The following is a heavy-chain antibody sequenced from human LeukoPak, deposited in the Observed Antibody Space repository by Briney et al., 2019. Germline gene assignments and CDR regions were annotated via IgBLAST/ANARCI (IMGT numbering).Heavy chain of an antibody. Sequence: SETLSLTCTVSGASITSGTYYWSWIRQPAGKGLECIGRLYTSGRTNYNPSLKSRVTISVDTSKNQFSLELSSVTAADTAIYYCARDRGFMVRGSMRGYDDYYYYMDVWGKGTTVTISS. V-gene: IGHV4-61*02. J-gene: IGHJ6*03. CDR3: ARDRGFMVRGSMRGYDDYYYYMDV. CDR2: LYTSGRT. CDR1: GASITSGTYY. D-gene: IGHD3-10*01.